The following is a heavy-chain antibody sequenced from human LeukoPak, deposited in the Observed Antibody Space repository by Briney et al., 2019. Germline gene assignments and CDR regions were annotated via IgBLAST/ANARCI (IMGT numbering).Heavy chain of an antibody. V-gene: IGHV4-59*08. J-gene: IGHJ4*02. D-gene: IGHD6-13*01. CDR1: GGSISSYY. CDR3: ASAKEGAAAGTFDY. CDR2: IYYSGST. Sequence: SESLSLTCTVSGGSISSYYWRWIRQPPGKGLEWIGYIYYSGSTNYNPSLKRRVTTSVDTSKNQFSLKLSSVTAADTAVYYCASAKEGAAAGTFDYWGQGTLVTVSS.